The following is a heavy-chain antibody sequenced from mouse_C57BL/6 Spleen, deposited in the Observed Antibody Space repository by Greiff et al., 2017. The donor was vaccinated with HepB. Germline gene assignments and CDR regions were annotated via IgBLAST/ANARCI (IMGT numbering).Heavy chain of an antibody. Sequence: EVQLQQSGPELVKPGASVKIPCKASGYTFTDYNMDWVKQSHGKSLEWIGDINPNNGGTIYNQKFKGKATLTVDKSSSTAYMELRSLTSEDTAVYYCARGGLGRTFAYWGQGTLVTVSA. CDR1: GYTFTDYN. D-gene: IGHD4-1*01. V-gene: IGHV1-18*01. J-gene: IGHJ3*01. CDR2: INPNNGGT. CDR3: ARGGLGRTFAY.